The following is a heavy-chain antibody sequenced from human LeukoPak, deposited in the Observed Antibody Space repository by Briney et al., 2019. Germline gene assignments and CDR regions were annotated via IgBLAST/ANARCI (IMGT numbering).Heavy chain of an antibody. CDR1: GGSISSYY. CDR2: IYYSGST. Sequence: SETLSLTCTVSGGSISSYYWSWVRQPPEKGLEWIGYIYYSGSTNYNPSLKSRVTISVDTSKNQFSLKLSSVTAADTAVYYCAREEDSAFDIWGQGTMVTVSS. V-gene: IGHV4-59*01. CDR3: AREEDSAFDI. J-gene: IGHJ3*02. D-gene: IGHD6-6*01.